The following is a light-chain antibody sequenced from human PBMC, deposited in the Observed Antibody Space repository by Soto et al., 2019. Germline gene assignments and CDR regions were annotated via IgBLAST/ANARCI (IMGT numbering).Light chain of an antibody. CDR2: GNS. CDR1: SSNIGAGYN. V-gene: IGLV1-40*01. J-gene: IGLJ3*02. Sequence: QSVLTQPPSVSGAPGQRVTISCTGSSSNIGAGYNVHWYQQLPGTAPKLVIYGNSNRPSGVPDRFSGSKSGTSASLAITGLQAEDEADYYCQSYDSSLSGFWVFGGGTKVTVL. CDR3: QSYDSSLSGFWV.